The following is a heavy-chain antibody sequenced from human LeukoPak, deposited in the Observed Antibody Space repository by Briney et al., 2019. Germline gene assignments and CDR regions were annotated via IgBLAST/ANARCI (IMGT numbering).Heavy chain of an antibody. CDR1: GFIFSGYG. CDR3: ARESHCSGGSCYSGTFYNWFDP. J-gene: IGHJ5*02. D-gene: IGHD2-15*01. Sequence: GGSLRLSCAASGFIFSGYGIHWVRQAPGKGLEWVVMIWYDGSNKYYADSVKGRFTISRDNSKNTVYLEMNSLRAEDTAVYYCARESHCSGGSCYSGTFYNWFDPWGQGTLVTVSS. CDR2: IWYDGSNK. V-gene: IGHV3-33*01.